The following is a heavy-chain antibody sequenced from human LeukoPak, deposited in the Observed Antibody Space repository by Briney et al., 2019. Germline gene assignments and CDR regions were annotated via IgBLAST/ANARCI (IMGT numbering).Heavy chain of an antibody. CDR2: IKSKTDGGTT. CDR1: GFTFSNAW. Sequence: GGSLRLSCAASGFTFSNAWMSWVRQAPGKGLEWVGRIKSKTDGGTTDYAAPVKGRFTISRDDSKNTLYLQMNSLKTEDTAVYYCTTTHYYDSSGYFFTPVDYWGQGTLVTVSS. CDR3: TTTHYYDSSGYFFTPVDY. D-gene: IGHD3-22*01. V-gene: IGHV3-15*01. J-gene: IGHJ4*02.